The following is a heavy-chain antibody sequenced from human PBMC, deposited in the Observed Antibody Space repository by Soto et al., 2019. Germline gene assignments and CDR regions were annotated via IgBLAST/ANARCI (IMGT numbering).Heavy chain of an antibody. CDR2: IYYSGST. V-gene: IGHV4-59*01. J-gene: IGHJ6*02. CDR1: GGSISSYY. Sequence: SETLSLTCTVSGGSISSYYWSWIRQPPGKGLEWIGYIYYSGSTNYNPSLKSRVTISVDTSKNQFSLKLSSVTAADTAVYYCAAIPLPPYCSGGSCYGGGGTLYYYYGMDVWGQGTTVTVSS. D-gene: IGHD2-15*01. CDR3: AAIPLPPYCSGGSCYGGGGTLYYYYGMDV.